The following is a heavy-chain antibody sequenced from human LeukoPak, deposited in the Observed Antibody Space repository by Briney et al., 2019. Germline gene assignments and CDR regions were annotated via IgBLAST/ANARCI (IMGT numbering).Heavy chain of an antibody. Sequence: GGSLRLSCAASGFTFSDSAIHWVRQASGKGLEWICRLRSEVYSYTAAYGVCVKGRFTISRDDSKTTAYLQMNSLNTEDTAVYYCTRLFSNSGFPDPWGQGPLVTVSS. CDR1: GFTFSDSA. CDR3: TRLFSNSGFPDP. D-gene: IGHD1-26*01. CDR2: LRSEVYSYTA. J-gene: IGHJ5*02. V-gene: IGHV3-73*01.